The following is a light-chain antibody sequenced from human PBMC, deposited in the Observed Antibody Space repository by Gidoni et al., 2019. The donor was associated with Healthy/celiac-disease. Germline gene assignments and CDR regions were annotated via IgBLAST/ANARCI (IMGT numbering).Light chain of an antibody. J-gene: IGLJ1*01. CDR3: SSYTSSSPYV. CDR1: SSDVGGYNS. Sequence: QSALTQPASVSGSPGQSITISCTGTSSDVGGYNSVSWYQQHPGKAPKLMIYEVSNRPSGVSNRFSGSKSGNTASLTISGLPAEDEADYYCSSYTSSSPYVFGTGTNVTVL. V-gene: IGLV2-14*01. CDR2: EVS.